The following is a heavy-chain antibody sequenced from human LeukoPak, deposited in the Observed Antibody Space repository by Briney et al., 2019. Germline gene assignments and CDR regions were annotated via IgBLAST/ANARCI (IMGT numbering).Heavy chain of an antibody. Sequence: GGSLRLSCAASGFTFSSYAMGWVRQAPGKGLEWVSGISGSGGSTYYADSVKGRFTISRDNAKNTLYLQMNSLRAEDTALYFCARDPDRSGWSTFEYWGQGSLVTVSS. CDR3: ARDPDRSGWSTFEY. V-gene: IGHV3-23*01. D-gene: IGHD6-19*01. J-gene: IGHJ4*02. CDR2: ISGSGGST. CDR1: GFTFSSYA.